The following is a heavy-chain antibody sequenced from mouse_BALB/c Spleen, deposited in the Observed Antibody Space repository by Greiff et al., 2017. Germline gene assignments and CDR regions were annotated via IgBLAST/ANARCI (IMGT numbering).Heavy chain of an antibody. Sequence: EVKLVESGGGLVQPGGSRKLSCAASGFTFSSFGMHWVRQAPEKGLEWVAYISSGSSTIYYADTVKGRFTISRDNPKNTLFLQMTSLRSEDTAMYYCARSGYYYGVSPMDYWGQGTSVTVSS. CDR2: ISSGSSTI. CDR1: GFTFSSFG. V-gene: IGHV5-17*02. J-gene: IGHJ4*01. CDR3: ARSGYYYGVSPMDY. D-gene: IGHD1-1*01.